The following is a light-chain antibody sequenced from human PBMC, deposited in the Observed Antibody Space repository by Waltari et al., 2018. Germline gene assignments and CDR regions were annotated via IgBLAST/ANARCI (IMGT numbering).Light chain of an antibody. Sequence: EIVLTQSPGTLSLSPGERATLSCRASQSVSSNFLAWYQKKPGQAPRLLIYGASSRATGIPDRVSGSGSGTDFTLTISRLEPEDFAVYYCQQYGSSLLTFGGGTKVEIK. CDR2: GAS. CDR3: QQYGSSLLT. CDR1: QSVSSNF. J-gene: IGKJ4*01. V-gene: IGKV3-20*01.